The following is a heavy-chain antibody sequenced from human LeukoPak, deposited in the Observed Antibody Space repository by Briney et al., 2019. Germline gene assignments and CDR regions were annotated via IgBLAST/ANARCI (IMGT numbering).Heavy chain of an antibody. CDR3: GKTTVGYSSGQKPAWPVDF. CDR2: ISSSSSTI. D-gene: IGHD5-18*01. Sequence: GGSLRLSCAASGFTFSSYSMNWVRQAPGKGLEWVSYISSSSSTIYYADSVKGRFTISRDNAKNSLYLQMNSLRAEDTAVYYCGKTTVGYSSGQKPAWPVDFWGQGTLVTVSS. CDR1: GFTFSSYS. V-gene: IGHV3-48*04. J-gene: IGHJ4*02.